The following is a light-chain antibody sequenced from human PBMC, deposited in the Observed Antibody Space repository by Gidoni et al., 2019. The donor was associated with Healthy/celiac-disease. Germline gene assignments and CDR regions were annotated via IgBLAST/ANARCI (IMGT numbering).Light chain of an antibody. CDR3: QQYYSTPS. Sequence: DIVMIQPPDSLAVSLGERATINCKSSQSVLYSSNNKNYLAWYQQKPGQPPKLLIYWASTRESGVPDRFSGSGSGTDFTLTISSLQAEDVAGYYCQQYYSTPSFGQGTKVEIK. CDR1: QSVLYSSNNKNY. J-gene: IGKJ1*01. CDR2: WAS. V-gene: IGKV4-1*01.